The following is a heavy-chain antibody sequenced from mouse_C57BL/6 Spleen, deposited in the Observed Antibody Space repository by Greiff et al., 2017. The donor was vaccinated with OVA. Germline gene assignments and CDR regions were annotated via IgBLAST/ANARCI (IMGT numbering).Heavy chain of an antibody. CDR2: IYPGDGDT. CDR1: GYAFSSSW. CDR3: ARWDRGPGGYYAMDY. J-gene: IGHJ4*01. D-gene: IGHD2-14*01. V-gene: IGHV1-82*01. Sequence: VKLQQSGPELVKPGASVKISCKASGYAFSSSWMNWVKQRPGKGLEWIGRIYPGDGDTNYNGKFKGKATLTADKSSSTAYMQLSSLTSEDSAVYFCARWDRGPGGYYAMDYWGQGTSVTVSS.